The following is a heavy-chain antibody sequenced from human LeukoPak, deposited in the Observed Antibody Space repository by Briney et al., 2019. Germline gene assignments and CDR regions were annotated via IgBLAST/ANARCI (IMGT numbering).Heavy chain of an antibody. CDR3: ARALYDYGDYRINYYYYYYMDV. CDR2: INWNGGST. CDR1: GFTFDDYG. V-gene: IGHV3-20*04. Sequence: GGSLRLSCAASGFTFDDYGMSWVRQAPGKGLEWVSGINWNGGSTGYADSVKGRFTISRDNAKNSLYLQMNSLRAEDTALYYCARALYDYGDYRINYYYYYYMDVWGKGTTVTVSS. D-gene: IGHD4-17*01. J-gene: IGHJ6*03.